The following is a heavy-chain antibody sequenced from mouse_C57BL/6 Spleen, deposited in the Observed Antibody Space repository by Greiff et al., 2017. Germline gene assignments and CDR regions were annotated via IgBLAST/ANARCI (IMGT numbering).Heavy chain of an antibody. V-gene: IGHV14-3*01. CDR2: IDPANGNT. Sequence: VQLKESVAELVRPGASVKLSCTASGFHIKNTYMHWVKQRPEQGLEWIGRIDPANGNTKYAPKFQGKATITADTSSNTAYLQLSSLTSEDTAIYYCALYWDGFDYWGQGTTLTVSS. D-gene: IGHD4-1*01. J-gene: IGHJ2*01. CDR1: GFHIKNTY. CDR3: ALYWDGFDY.